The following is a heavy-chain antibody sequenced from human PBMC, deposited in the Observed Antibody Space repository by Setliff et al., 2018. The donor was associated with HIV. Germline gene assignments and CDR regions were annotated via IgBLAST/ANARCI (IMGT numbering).Heavy chain of an antibody. Sequence: GGSLRLSCAASGFKFSSYTINWVRQAPGEGLEWVSSISGSGGYIFYADSVKGRFTISRDNDKNSVFLQMNSLRDEDTALYYCARVPHLQYPYYYYYMDVWGKGTTVTVSS. CDR1: GFKFSSYT. D-gene: IGHD4-4*01. J-gene: IGHJ6*03. V-gene: IGHV3-21*01. CDR3: ARVPHLQYPYYYYYMDV. CDR2: ISGSGGYI.